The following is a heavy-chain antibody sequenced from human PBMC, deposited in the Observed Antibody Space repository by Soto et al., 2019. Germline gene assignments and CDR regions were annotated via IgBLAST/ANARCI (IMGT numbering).Heavy chain of an antibody. CDR3: TTRYSSSWRTFDY. Sequence: EVQLVESGGGLVKPGGSLRLSCAASGFTFSNAWMNWVRQAPGKGLEWVGRIKSKTDGGTTDYAAPVKGRFTISRDDSKNTLYLQMNSPKTEDTAVYYCTTRYSSSWRTFDYWGQGTLVTVSS. CDR2: IKSKTDGGTT. D-gene: IGHD6-13*01. CDR1: GFTFSNAW. J-gene: IGHJ4*02. V-gene: IGHV3-15*07.